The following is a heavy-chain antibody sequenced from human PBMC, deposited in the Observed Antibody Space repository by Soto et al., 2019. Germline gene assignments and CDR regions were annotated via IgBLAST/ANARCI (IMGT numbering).Heavy chain of an antibody. Sequence: GGSLRLSCAASRFTFSSYAMSWVRQAPGKGLEWVSVISGSGSSTYYADSVKGRFTISRDNSKNALYLQMNSLRAEDTAVYYRAKDKYSGQLAYYFDYWGQGTLVTVSS. CDR2: ISGSGSST. CDR3: AKDKYSGQLAYYFDY. D-gene: IGHD6-13*01. CDR1: RFTFSSYA. J-gene: IGHJ4*02. V-gene: IGHV3-23*01.